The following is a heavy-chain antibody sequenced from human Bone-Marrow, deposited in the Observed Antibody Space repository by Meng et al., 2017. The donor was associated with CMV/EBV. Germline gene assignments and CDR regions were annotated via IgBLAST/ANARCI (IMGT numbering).Heavy chain of an antibody. J-gene: IGHJ3*02. Sequence: SETLSLTCTVSGGSISSGGYYWSWIRQHPGKRLEWIGYIYYSGSTYYNPSLKSRVTISVDTSKNQFSLKLSSVTAADTAVYYCVRDEPSKGNAFDIWGQGTMVTVSS. CDR2: IYYSGST. CDR3: VRDEPSKGNAFDI. CDR1: GGSISSGGYY. V-gene: IGHV4-31*03. D-gene: IGHD3-10*01.